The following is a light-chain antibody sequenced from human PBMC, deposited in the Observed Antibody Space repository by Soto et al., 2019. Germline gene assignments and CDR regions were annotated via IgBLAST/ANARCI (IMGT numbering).Light chain of an antibody. V-gene: IGLV2-18*02. J-gene: IGLJ1*01. Sequence: QSALTQPPSVSGSPGQSVTISCTGTSSDVGAYNRVSWYQQPPGAAPKLMICDVSNRPSGVPERFSGSKSGNTASLTIFGLQAEDEADYYCSSFTTSSTYVFGTGTEVTVL. CDR2: DVS. CDR1: SSDVGAYNR. CDR3: SSFTTSSTYV.